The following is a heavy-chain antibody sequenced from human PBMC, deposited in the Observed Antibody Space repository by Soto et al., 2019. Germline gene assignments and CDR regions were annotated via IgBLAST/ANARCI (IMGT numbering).Heavy chain of an antibody. J-gene: IGHJ4*02. D-gene: IGHD3-10*01. V-gene: IGHV4-34*01. CDR2: INHSGNT. CDR1: GGSFSGYY. CDR3: ALLSRKVRGVISFDY. Sequence: SETLSLTCAVYGGSFSGYYWSWIRQPPGKGLEWIGEINHSGNTNYNPSLKSRVTIKIDTSKNQFSQKLRSVTAADTAVYYCALLSRKVRGVISFDYWGQGTLVTVSS.